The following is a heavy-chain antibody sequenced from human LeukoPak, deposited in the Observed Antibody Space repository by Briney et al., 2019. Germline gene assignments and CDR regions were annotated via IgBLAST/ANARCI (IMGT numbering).Heavy chain of an antibody. V-gene: IGHV1-18*01. CDR2: ISSYNGNT. J-gene: IGHJ4*02. CDR3: ARSYSGSYYAESGVDY. CDR1: GYTFTSYG. Sequence: ASVKVSCKASGYTFTSYGISWVRQAPGQGLEWMGCISSYNGNTNYAQKFQGRVTMTRDTSTSTVYMELSSLRSEDTAVYYCARSYSGSYYAESGVDYWGQGTLVTVSS. D-gene: IGHD1-26*01.